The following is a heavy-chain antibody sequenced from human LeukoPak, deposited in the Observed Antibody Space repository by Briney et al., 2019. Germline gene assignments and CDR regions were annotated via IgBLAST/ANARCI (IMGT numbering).Heavy chain of an antibody. CDR1: GFTFSNYW. D-gene: IGHD5-18*01. CDR2: INSDGSST. CDR3: VRSLYSYGPKFDY. J-gene: IGHJ4*02. Sequence: PGRSLRLSCAASGFTFSNYWIHWVRQDPGKGLVWVSRINSDGSSTTYADSVKGRFTISRDNAKNTLYLQMNSLRAEDTAVYYCVRSLYSYGPKFDYWGQGTLVTVSS. V-gene: IGHV3-74*01.